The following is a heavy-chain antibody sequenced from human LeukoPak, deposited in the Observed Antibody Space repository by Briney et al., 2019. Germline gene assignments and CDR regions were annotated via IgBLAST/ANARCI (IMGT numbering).Heavy chain of an antibody. CDR1: GYTFTNYA. J-gene: IGHJ4*02. CDR3: ARDHGDFVGVRVGFDS. D-gene: IGHD4-17*01. CDR2: ISGYNGNT. Sequence: ASVKVSCKASGYTFTNYAISWVRQAPGQGLEWVARISGYNGNTDYAQKVKDRLTVTADTSTAYLEMRGLTSDDTAVYYWARDHGDFVGVRVGFDSWGQGTLVTVSS. V-gene: IGHV1-18*01.